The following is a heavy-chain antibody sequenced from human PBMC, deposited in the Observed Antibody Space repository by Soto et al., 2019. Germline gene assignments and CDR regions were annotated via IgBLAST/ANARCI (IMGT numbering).Heavy chain of an antibody. CDR2: ISGGGDTT. Sequence: GGSQRLSCAASGFTFRSYSMNWVRQAPGKGLEWVSVISGGGDTTYYTPSVKGRFTISRDDFRNTLYLQMNSLRTEDTAIYYCAKLRDFVVLPAGILDYWGPGTLVTVSS. CDR3: AKLRDFVVLPAGILDY. CDR1: GFTFRSYS. V-gene: IGHV3-23*01. J-gene: IGHJ4*02. D-gene: IGHD2-8*01.